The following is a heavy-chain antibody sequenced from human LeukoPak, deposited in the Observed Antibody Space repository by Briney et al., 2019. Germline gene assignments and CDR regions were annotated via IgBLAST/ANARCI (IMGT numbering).Heavy chain of an antibody. CDR3: AKFMDYDSSGYSAEYFQH. D-gene: IGHD3-22*01. J-gene: IGHJ1*01. Sequence: GRSLRLSCAASGFTFSSYAMSWVRQAPGKGLEWVSAISGSGGSTYYADSVKGRFTISRDNSKNTLYLQMNSLRAEDTAVYYCAKFMDYDSSGYSAEYFQHWGQGTLVTVSS. CDR2: ISGSGGST. CDR1: GFTFSSYA. V-gene: IGHV3-23*01.